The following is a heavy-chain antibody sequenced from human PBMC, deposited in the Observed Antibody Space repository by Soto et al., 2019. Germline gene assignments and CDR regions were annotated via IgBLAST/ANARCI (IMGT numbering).Heavy chain of an antibody. CDR2: IKSKTDGGTT. CDR3: TTAGLRYFDELFPLADY. V-gene: IGHV3-15*07. D-gene: IGHD3-9*01. Sequence: GGSLRLSCAVSGVTLSNVWMNWVRQAPGKGPEWVGRIKSKTDGGTTDYAGPVKGRFTISRDDSKNTLYLQMNSLKTEDTAVYYCTTAGLRYFDELFPLADYWGQGTLVTVSS. CDR1: GVTLSNVW. J-gene: IGHJ4*02.